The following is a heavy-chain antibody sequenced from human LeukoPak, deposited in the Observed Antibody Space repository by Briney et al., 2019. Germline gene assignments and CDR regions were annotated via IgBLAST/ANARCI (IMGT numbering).Heavy chain of an antibody. CDR1: GGSIRNYY. Sequence: PSETLSLTCTVSGGSIRNYYWSWIRQPPGKGLEWIGRIYYSGSTNYNPSLKSRVTISVDTSKNQFSLKLSSVTAADTAVYFCARVVYGFGAWYFDYWGQGALVTVSS. CDR2: IYYSGST. D-gene: IGHD2-8*02. CDR3: ARVVYGFGAWYFDY. V-gene: IGHV4-59*01. J-gene: IGHJ4*02.